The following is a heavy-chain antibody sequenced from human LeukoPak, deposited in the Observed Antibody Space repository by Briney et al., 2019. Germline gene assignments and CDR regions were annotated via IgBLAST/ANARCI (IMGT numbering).Heavy chain of an antibody. V-gene: IGHV4-34*01. CDR2: INHSGST. D-gene: IGHD6-19*01. CDR3: ARLLLGYSSGWYLGGYYFDY. CDR1: GGSISSYY. Sequence: PSETLSLTCTVSGGSISSYYWSWIRQPPGKGLEWIGEINHSGSTNYNPSLKSRVTISVDTSKNQFSLKLSSVTAADTAVYYCARLLLGYSSGWYLGGYYFDYWGQGTLVTVSS. J-gene: IGHJ4*02.